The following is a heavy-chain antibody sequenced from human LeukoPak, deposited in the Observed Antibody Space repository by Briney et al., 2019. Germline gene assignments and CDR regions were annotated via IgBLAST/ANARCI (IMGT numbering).Heavy chain of an antibody. Sequence: ASVKVSCKASGYTFTSYYMHWVRQAPGQGLEWMGIISPSGGSTSYAQKFQGRVTMTRDTSTSTVYMELSSLRSEDTAVYYCARADVPVGATTGYFDYWGQGTLVTVSS. V-gene: IGHV1-46*01. CDR3: ARADVPVGATTGYFDY. CDR2: ISPSGGST. CDR1: GYTFTSYY. D-gene: IGHD1-26*01. J-gene: IGHJ4*02.